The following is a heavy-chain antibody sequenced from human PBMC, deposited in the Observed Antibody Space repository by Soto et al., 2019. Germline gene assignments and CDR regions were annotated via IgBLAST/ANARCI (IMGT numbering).Heavy chain of an antibody. J-gene: IGHJ4*02. V-gene: IGHV1-18*01. CDR2: ISGYNGNT. D-gene: IGHD5-18*01. CDR3: ARDTAMALPDA. Sequence: QVQLVQSGAEVKKPGASVKVSCKASGYTFTSYAISWVRQAPGQGLEWMGWISGYNGNTKYAQKLQGRVTLTTDTSTSTAYMELRSLRSYAAAVYYCARDTAMALPDAWGQGTLVTVSS. CDR1: GYTFTSYA.